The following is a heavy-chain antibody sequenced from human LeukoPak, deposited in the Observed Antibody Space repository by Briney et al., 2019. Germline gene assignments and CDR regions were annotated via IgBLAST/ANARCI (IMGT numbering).Heavy chain of an antibody. Sequence: SETLSLTCTLSGGSISSYYWSWIRQPPGKGLEWIGYIHYSGSTNYNPSLKSRVTISVDTSKNQFSLKLSSVTAADTAVYYCARQGGGFWYFDLWGRGTLVTVSS. CDR1: GGSISSYY. D-gene: IGHD6-25*01. CDR2: IHYSGST. V-gene: IGHV4-59*08. CDR3: ARQGGGFWYFDL. J-gene: IGHJ2*01.